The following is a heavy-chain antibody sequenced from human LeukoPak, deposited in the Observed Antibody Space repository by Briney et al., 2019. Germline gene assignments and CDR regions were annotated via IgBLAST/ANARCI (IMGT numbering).Heavy chain of an antibody. CDR2: IDDSGAT. Sequence: GGSLRLSCAASGFSVINTYVNWVRQAPGKGLEWVSVIDDSGATSFVDAVKGRFTISRDNSKNTVSLHMNNLRAEDTAVYYCVSGYGDYNFDFWGQGTLATVSS. CDR1: GFSVINTY. CDR3: VSGYGDYNFDF. J-gene: IGHJ4*02. D-gene: IGHD4-17*01. V-gene: IGHV3-53*01.